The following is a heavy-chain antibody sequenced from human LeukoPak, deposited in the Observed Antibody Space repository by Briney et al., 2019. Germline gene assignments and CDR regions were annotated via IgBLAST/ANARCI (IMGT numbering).Heavy chain of an antibody. Sequence: GGSLRLSCAASGFTFSSYEMNWVRQAPGKGLEWVSYISSSGSTIYYADSVKGRFTISRDNAKNSLYLQMNSLGAEDTAVYYCARETVGATDYWGQGTLVTVSS. CDR1: GFTFSSYE. CDR2: ISSSGSTI. D-gene: IGHD1-26*01. V-gene: IGHV3-48*03. CDR3: ARETVGATDY. J-gene: IGHJ4*02.